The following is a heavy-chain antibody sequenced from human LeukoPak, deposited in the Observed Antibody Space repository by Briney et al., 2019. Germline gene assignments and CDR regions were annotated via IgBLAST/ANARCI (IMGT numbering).Heavy chain of an antibody. D-gene: IGHD1-26*01. CDR2: INSDGSST. J-gene: IGHJ4*02. CDR1: GFTFSSYW. CDR3: ARSSGSYVLIDY. V-gene: IGHV3-74*01. Sequence: GGSLRLSCAASGFTFSSYWMHWVRQAPGKGLVWVSRINSDGSSTSYADSVKGRFTISRDNAKNTLYLQMNSLRAEDTAVYYCARSSGSYVLIDYWGQGTLVTVSS.